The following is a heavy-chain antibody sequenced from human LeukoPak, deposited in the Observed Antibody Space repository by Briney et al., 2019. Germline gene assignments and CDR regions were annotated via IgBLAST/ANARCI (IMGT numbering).Heavy chain of an antibody. CDR1: GGSISGYY. Sequence: SETLSLTCAVSGGSISGYYWSWIRQPPGKGLEWVGYIYYSGTTSYNPSLRSRVTMSVDTSKNQFTLRLNSVTAADTAVYYCARGYSYGYVLDYWGQGTLVTVSS. J-gene: IGHJ4*02. D-gene: IGHD5-18*01. CDR3: ARGYSYGYVLDY. V-gene: IGHV4-59*01. CDR2: IYYSGTT.